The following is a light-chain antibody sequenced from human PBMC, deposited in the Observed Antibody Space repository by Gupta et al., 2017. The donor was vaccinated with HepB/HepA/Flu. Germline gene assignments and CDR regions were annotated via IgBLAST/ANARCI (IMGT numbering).Light chain of an antibody. CDR2: DNN. Sequence: QSVLTQPPSVSAAPGQKVTISCSGSSSNIGNNYLSWYQQLPGTAPKLIIYDNNKRPSGIPDRVSGSKSGTSATLGITGLQTGDEADYYCGTWDSSLSAVVFGGGTKLTVL. J-gene: IGLJ2*01. CDR1: SSNIGNNY. V-gene: IGLV1-51*01. CDR3: GTWDSSLSAVV.